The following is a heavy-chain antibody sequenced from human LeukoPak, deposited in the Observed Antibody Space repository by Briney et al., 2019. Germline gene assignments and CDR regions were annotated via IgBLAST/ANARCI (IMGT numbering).Heavy chain of an antibody. Sequence: ASVEVSCKASGYTFTSYDINWVRQATGQGLEWMGWMNPNSGNTGYAQKFQGRVTMTEDTSTDTAYMELSSLRSEDTAVYYCATVPFPTGTTPAPPWGQGTLVTVSS. CDR1: GYTFTSYD. V-gene: IGHV1-8*01. CDR2: MNPNSGNT. J-gene: IGHJ4*02. D-gene: IGHD1-1*01. CDR3: ATVPFPTGTTPAPP.